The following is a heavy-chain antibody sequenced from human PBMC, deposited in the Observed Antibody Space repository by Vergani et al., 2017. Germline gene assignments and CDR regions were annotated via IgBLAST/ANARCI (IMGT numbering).Heavy chain of an antibody. D-gene: IGHD6-6*01. CDR2: IYDSRNN. J-gene: IGHJ3*02. CDR3: ARHLRQLARNDVFDI. CDR1: GMSISNNNYY. V-gene: IGHV4-39*01. Sequence: QLPLQESGPRLVKPSETLSLTCSLSGMSISNNNYYWGWIRQPPGKGLEWIGSIYDSRNNNYSPSLKSRVSISVDTSKNHFSLNLTSVTAADTAVYYCARHLRQLARNDVFDIWGHGTLVTVSS.